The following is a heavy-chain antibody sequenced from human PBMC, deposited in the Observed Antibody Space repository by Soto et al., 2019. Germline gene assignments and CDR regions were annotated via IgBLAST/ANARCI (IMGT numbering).Heavy chain of an antibody. J-gene: IGHJ4*02. CDR3: ETGWRDITVTTSLDY. Sequence: ASVKVSCKVSGYTLTELSMHWVRQAPGKGLEWMGGFDPEDGETIYAQKFQGRVTMTEDTSTDTAYMELSSLRSEDTAVYYCETGWRDITVTTSLDYWGQGTLVTVSS. CDR2: FDPEDGET. CDR1: GYTLTELS. D-gene: IGHD4-4*01. V-gene: IGHV1-24*01.